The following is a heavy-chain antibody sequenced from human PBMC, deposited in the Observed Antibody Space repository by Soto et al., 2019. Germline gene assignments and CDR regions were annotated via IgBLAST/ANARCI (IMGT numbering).Heavy chain of an antibody. D-gene: IGHD5-18*01. Sequence: SETLSLTCTVSGGSVSNSNYYWGWIRQSPGKGLEHIGRIYTSGSTSYNPSLKSRVTMSMDTSQTQIYLNLTSVTAADTAVYYCARGGIQLSYAFDYWGQGIQVTVSS. V-gene: IGHV4-39*07. CDR1: GGSVSNSNYY. CDR2: IYTSGST. J-gene: IGHJ4*02. CDR3: ARGGIQLSYAFDY.